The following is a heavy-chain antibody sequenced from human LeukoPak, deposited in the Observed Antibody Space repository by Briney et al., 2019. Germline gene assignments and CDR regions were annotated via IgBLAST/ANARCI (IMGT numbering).Heavy chain of an antibody. Sequence: PSETLSLTCTVSGGSISSYYWNWIRQPPGKGLEWIGYIYYSGSTNYNPSLKSRVTILVDTSKNQFPLRLSSVTAADTAVYYCAREYSSSSGRRAFDISGQGTMVTVSS. CDR3: AREYSSSSGRRAFDI. D-gene: IGHD6-6*01. J-gene: IGHJ3*02. CDR2: IYYSGST. V-gene: IGHV4-59*08. CDR1: GGSISSYY.